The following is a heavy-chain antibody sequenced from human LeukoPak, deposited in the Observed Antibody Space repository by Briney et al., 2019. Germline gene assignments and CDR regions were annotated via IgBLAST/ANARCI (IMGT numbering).Heavy chain of an antibody. CDR1: GFTFSSYW. J-gene: IGHJ6*02. CDR2: IKQDGSEK. CDR3: ARDPYSSSWSYGMDV. V-gene: IGHV3-7*05. Sequence: PGGSLRLSCTASGFTFSSYWMSWVRQTPEKGLEWVANIKQDGSEKVYVDSVKGRFTIPRDNAKSSLYLQMNSLRAEDTAVYYCARDPYSSSWSYGMDVWGQGTAVTVSS. D-gene: IGHD6-13*01.